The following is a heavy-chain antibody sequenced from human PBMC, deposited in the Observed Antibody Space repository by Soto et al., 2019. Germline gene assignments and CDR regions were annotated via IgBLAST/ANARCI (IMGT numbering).Heavy chain of an antibody. V-gene: IGHV4-39*01. D-gene: IGHD2-21*02. CDR3: ARHPSDSWFDP. Sequence: SETLSLTCSVSGGSISSSSYFWGWIRQPPGKGLEWIGSIYYSGSTYYNPSLKSRVTVSVDTSKNQFSLKLSSVTATDTAVYYCARHPSDSWFDPWGQGTLVTVSS. CDR1: GGSISSSSYF. J-gene: IGHJ5*02. CDR2: IYYSGST.